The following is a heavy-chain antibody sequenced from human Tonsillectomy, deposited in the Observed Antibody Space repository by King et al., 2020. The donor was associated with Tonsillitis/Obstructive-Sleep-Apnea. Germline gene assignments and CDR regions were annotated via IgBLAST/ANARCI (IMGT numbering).Heavy chain of an antibody. J-gene: IGHJ4*02. V-gene: IGHV7-4-1*02. Sequence: VQLVESGSELKKPGASVKVSCKASGYTFTNYAIIWVRRAPGQGLEWMGWINTNTGNPTYAQDFTGRFVFSFDTSVRTAYLHIRSLKAEDTAVYYCAREFNSGFWGPDYWGQGTLVTVSS. CDR1: GYTFTNYA. CDR2: INTNTGNP. CDR3: AREFNSGFWGPDY. D-gene: IGHD6-19*01.